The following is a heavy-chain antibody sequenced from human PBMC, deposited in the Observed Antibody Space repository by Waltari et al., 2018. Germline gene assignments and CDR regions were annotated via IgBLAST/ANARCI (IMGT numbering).Heavy chain of an antibody. J-gene: IGHJ4*02. CDR3: AKHLSTALGY. CDR1: GFTFSSYG. V-gene: IGHV3-30*02. CDR2: IRYDGSNK. Sequence: QVQLVESGGGVVQPGGSLRLSCAASGFTFSSYGMHWVRQAPGKGLEWVAFIRYDGSNKYYADSVKGRFTISRDNSKNTLYLQMNSLRAEDTAVYYCAKHLSTALGYWGQGTLVTVSS. D-gene: IGHD2-2*01.